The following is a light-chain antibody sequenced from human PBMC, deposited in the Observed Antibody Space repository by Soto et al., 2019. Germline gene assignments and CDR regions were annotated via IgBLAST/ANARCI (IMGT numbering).Light chain of an antibody. CDR1: QRVSSN. J-gene: IGKJ2*01. CDR3: QQYNNWPPYT. CDR2: GAS. V-gene: IGKV3-15*01. Sequence: EIVMTQSPVTLSVSPGERATITSSTSQRVSSNVAWYQQKPGQAPRLLIYGASTRATGIPARFSGSGSETEFTLTISSLQSEDFAVYYCQQYNNWPPYTFGQGTKVDIK.